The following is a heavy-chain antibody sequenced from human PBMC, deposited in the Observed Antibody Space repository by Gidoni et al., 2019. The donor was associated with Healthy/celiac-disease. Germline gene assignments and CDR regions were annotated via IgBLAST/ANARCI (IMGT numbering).Heavy chain of an antibody. CDR1: VGSISSYY. CDR3: ARSFMDVGYVDR. Sequence: QVQLQESGSGLVQPSETLSLTCPVSVGSISSYYWSWIRQPPGKGLEWIGYIYYSGSTNYNPSLKRRVTISVDTSKNQFSLKLSSVTAADTAVYYCARSFMDVGYVDRWGRGTLVTVSS. D-gene: IGHD3-16*02. CDR2: IYYSGST. J-gene: IGHJ2*01. V-gene: IGHV4-59*01.